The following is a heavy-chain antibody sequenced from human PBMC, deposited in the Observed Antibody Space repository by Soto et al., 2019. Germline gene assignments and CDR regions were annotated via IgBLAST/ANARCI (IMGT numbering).Heavy chain of an antibody. CDR3: ARGQNCNYHFFDY. CDR1: GGSFSGYY. Sequence: SETLSLTCAVYGGSFSGYYWSWIRQPPGKGLEWIGEINHSGSTNYNPSLKSRVTISVDTSKNQFSLKLSSVTAADTAVYYCARGQNCNYHFFDYWGQGTLVTVSS. CDR2: INHSGST. J-gene: IGHJ4*02. D-gene: IGHD1-7*01. V-gene: IGHV4-34*01.